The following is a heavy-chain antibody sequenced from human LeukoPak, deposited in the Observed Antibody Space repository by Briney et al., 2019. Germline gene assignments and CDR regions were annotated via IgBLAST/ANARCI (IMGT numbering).Heavy chain of an antibody. D-gene: IGHD4/OR15-4a*01. CDR2: IYYSGST. CDR1: GGSISSGGYY. V-gene: IGHV4-31*03. Sequence: TSETLSLTCTVSGGSISSGGYYWSWIRPHPGKGLEWIGYIYYSGSTYYNPSLKSRVTISVDTSKNQFSLKLGSVTAADTAVYYCARDPGRSRLTDAFDIWGQGTMVTVSS. J-gene: IGHJ3*02. CDR3: ARDPGRSRLTDAFDI.